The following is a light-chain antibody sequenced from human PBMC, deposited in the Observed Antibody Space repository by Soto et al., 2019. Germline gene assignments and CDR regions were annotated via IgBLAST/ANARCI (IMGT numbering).Light chain of an antibody. CDR3: QQYGSSPST. CDR1: QSVSSSY. J-gene: IGKJ1*01. Sequence: EIVLTQSPGTLSLSPGARATLSCRASQSVSSSYLAWYQQKPGQAPRLLIYGASSRATGIPDRFSDSGSGTDFTLTISRLEPEDFAVYYCQQYGSSPSTFGQGTKVEIK. V-gene: IGKV3-20*01. CDR2: GAS.